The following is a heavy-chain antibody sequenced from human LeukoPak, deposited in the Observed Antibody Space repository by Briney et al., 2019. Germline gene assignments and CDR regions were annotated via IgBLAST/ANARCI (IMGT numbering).Heavy chain of an antibody. CDR1: GYIFTGYY. J-gene: IGHJ3*02. Sequence: GESLKISCQGSGYIFTGYYMHWVRQAPGQGLEWMGWINLNSDGTNYAQKFQGRVTMTRDTSISTAYMELSRLRSDDTAVYYCARWGDSSSRSDAFDIWGQGTMVTVSS. CDR2: INLNSDGT. D-gene: IGHD3-22*01. CDR3: ARWGDSSSRSDAFDI. V-gene: IGHV1-2*02.